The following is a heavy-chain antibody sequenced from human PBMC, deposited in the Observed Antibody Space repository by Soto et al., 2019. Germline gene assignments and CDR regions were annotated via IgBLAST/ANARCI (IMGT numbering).Heavy chain of an antibody. D-gene: IGHD6-13*01. CDR3: ARHLAAAGTDGDYYYGMDV. V-gene: IGHV5-51*01. CDR1: GYSFTSYW. J-gene: IGHJ6*02. CDR2: IYPGDSDT. Sequence: GESLKISCKGSGYSFTSYWIGWLRQMPGKGLEWMGIIYPGDSDTRYSPSFQGQVTISADKSISTAYLQWSSLKASDTAMYYCARHLAAAGTDGDYYYGMDVWGQGTTVTVSS.